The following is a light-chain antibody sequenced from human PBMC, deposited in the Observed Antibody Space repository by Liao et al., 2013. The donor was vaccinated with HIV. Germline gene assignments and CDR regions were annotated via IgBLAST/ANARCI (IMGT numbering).Light chain of an antibody. Sequence: SYELTQPPSVSVAPGKTARITCGGNNIGSKSVHWYQQKPDQAPVLVMSYDNDRPSGIPERFSGSTSGNTATLTISRVEAGDEADYYCQIWDTHNDHGGVFGGGTKLTVL. CDR1: NIGSKS. V-gene: IGLV3-21*04. CDR2: YDN. CDR3: QIWDTHNDHGGV. J-gene: IGLJ3*02.